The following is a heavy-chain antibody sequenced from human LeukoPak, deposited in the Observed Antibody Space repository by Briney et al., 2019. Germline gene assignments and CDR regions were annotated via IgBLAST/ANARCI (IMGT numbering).Heavy chain of an antibody. Sequence: GGSLRLSCVASGFTFSSRDWMTWVRQAPGKGLEWVANIKQDGSEKNYVDSVKGRFTISRDNAKNSVDLQMNSLRDEDTAVYYCASDVTLIVTFIGDAFDIWGQGTMVTVSS. CDR1: GFTFSSRDW. V-gene: IGHV3-7*01. J-gene: IGHJ3*02. CDR2: IKQDGSEK. CDR3: ASDVTLIVTFIGDAFDI. D-gene: IGHD3-22*01.